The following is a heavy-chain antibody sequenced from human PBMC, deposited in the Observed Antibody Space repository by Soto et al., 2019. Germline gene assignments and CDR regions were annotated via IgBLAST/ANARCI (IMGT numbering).Heavy chain of an antibody. CDR1: GFTLSDHY. CDR3: ARDTRGAN. Sequence: QVQLVESGGGLVKIGGSLRLSCAASGFTLSDHYMTWVRQVTGKGLEWVSYISASSTTIYYADSVKGRFTISRDNAKNSRFVQMNSLRAEGTAVYYCARDTRGANWGQGPLVTVSS. V-gene: IGHV3-11*01. J-gene: IGHJ4*02. CDR2: ISASSTTI.